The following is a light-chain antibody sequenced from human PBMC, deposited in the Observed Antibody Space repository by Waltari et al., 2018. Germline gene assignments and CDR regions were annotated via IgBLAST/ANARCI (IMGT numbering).Light chain of an antibody. V-gene: IGKV2-30*02. CDR3: MQGTHWPYT. J-gene: IGKJ2*01. Sequence: DVVMTQSPLSLPVTLGQAASIPCKSSQSLVHSDGNTHLNWFLQSPGQSPRRLIYRVSKRDSGFPDRFSGSGSGTDFTLNISRVEAEDVXVYYCMQGTHWPYTFGQGTKLDIK. CDR1: QSLVHSDGNTH. CDR2: RVS.